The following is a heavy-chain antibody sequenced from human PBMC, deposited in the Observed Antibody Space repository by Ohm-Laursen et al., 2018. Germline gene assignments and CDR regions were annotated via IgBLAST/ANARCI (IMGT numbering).Heavy chain of an antibody. Sequence: SETLSLPCTVSGGSISSGTYYWGWFRKPPGKGLEWFGSIYRSGVTYYNSSLKSRVTISVDTSKNQFSLKLSSVTAADTAVYYCARHVSTSAFDYWGQGALVTVSS. CDR1: GGSISSGTYY. CDR2: IYRSGVT. D-gene: IGHD2/OR15-2a*01. CDR3: ARHVSTSAFDY. V-gene: IGHV4-39*01. J-gene: IGHJ4*02.